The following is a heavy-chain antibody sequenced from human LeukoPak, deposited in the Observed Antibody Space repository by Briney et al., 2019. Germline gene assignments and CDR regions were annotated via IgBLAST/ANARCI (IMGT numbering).Heavy chain of an antibody. CDR1: GFTLSSYG. J-gene: IGHJ4*02. CDR3: AREGGVAAAGDY. V-gene: IGHV3-7*03. D-gene: IGHD6-13*01. Sequence: GGSLRLSCAASGFTLSSYGMSWVRQAPGKGLEWVANIKQDGSEKYYVDSVKGRFTISRDNAKNSLYLQMNSLRAEDTAVYYCAREGGVAAAGDYWGQGTLVTVSS. CDR2: IKQDGSEK.